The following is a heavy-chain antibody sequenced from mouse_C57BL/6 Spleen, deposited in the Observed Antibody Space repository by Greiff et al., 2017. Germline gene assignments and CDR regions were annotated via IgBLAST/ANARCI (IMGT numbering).Heavy chain of an antibody. V-gene: IGHV1-15*01. CDR2: IDPETGGT. J-gene: IGHJ2*01. Sequence: QVQLQQSGAELVRPGASVTLSCKASGYTFTDYEMHWVKQTPVHGLEWIGAIDPETGGTAYNQKFKGKAILTADKSSSTAYMALRSLTSEDSAVYYCTRYPITTVVAPGDYFDYWGQGTTLTVSS. CDR3: TRYPITTVVAPGDYFDY. D-gene: IGHD1-1*01. CDR1: GYTFTDYE.